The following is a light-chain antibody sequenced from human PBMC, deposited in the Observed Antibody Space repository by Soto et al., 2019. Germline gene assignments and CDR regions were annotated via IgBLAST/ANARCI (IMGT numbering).Light chain of an antibody. V-gene: IGKV3-20*01. CDR3: QQYGSTGT. J-gene: IGKJ3*01. Sequence: EIVLTQSPGTLSLSPGERATLSCRASQSVRSSYLAWYQQKPGQAPRLLIYGASTRATGIPDRFSGSGSGTDFTLTISRLEPEDSAVYYCQQYGSTGTFGPGTKVDIK. CDR2: GAS. CDR1: QSVRSSY.